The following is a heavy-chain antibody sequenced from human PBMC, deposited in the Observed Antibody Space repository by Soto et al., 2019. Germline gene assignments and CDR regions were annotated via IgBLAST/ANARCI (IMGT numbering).Heavy chain of an antibody. J-gene: IGHJ3*02. CDR2: ISSSGSTI. CDR3: ARAGIVATKLGPYAFDI. D-gene: IGHD5-12*01. CDR1: GFTFSDYY. Sequence: GSLRLSCAASGFTFSDYYMSWIRQAPGKGLEWVSYISSSGSTIYYADSVKGRFTISRDNAKNSLYLQMNSLRAEDTAVYYWARAGIVATKLGPYAFDIWGQGTMVTVSS. V-gene: IGHV3-11*01.